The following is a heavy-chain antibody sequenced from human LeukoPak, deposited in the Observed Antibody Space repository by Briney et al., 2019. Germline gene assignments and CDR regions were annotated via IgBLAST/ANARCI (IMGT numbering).Heavy chain of an antibody. CDR3: ARIHEGWSNSIGYYTGMEI. D-gene: IGHD2-21*01. CDR1: GFTFSDYY. Sequence: GGSLRLSCAASGFTFSDYYMSWIRQAPGKGLEWVSYISSSSSYTNYADPVKGRFTISRDNAKNSLYLQMNSLRAEDTAVYYWARIHEGWSNSIGYYTGMEISGERTTVTASS. CDR2: ISSSSSYT. J-gene: IGHJ6*04. V-gene: IGHV3-11*06.